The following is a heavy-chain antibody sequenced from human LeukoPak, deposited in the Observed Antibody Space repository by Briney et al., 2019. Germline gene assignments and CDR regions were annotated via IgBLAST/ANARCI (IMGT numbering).Heavy chain of an antibody. D-gene: IGHD1-1*01. CDR3: ARDCSSVNCPPTDYYGIEV. J-gene: IGHJ6*02. V-gene: IGHV3-23*01. CDR2: IRSAVETT. Sequence: PGGSLRLSCAASGFTMSHYGVSWVRQAPGKGLEWISGIRSAVETTHYADSVKGRFIISRDNSKNALSLQLNSLRPEDTALYYCARDCSSVNCPPTDYYGIEVWGQGTTVTVSS. CDR1: GFTMSHYG.